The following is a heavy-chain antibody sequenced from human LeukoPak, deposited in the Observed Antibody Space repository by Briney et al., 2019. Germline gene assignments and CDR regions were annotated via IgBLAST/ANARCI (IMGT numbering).Heavy chain of an antibody. CDR3: IKAGPRIPFEY. CDR1: GGSISSGGYY. D-gene: IGHD6-19*01. CDR2: IYYSGST. V-gene: IGHV4-31*03. Sequence: SQTLSLTCTVSGGSISSGGYYWSWIRQHPGKGLEWIGYIYYSGSTYYNPSLKSRVTISVDTSKNQFSLKLSSATPDDTAVYYCIKAGPRIPFEYWGQGILVTVSS. J-gene: IGHJ4*02.